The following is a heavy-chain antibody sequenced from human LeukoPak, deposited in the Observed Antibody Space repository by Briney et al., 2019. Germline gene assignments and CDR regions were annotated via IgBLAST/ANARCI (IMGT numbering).Heavy chain of an antibody. J-gene: IGHJ4*02. CDR2: IYSGGST. V-gene: IGHV3-53*01. CDR1: GFTVSSNY. CDR3: ASGWPRYRSFDY. Sequence: TGGSLRLSCAASGFTVSSNYMSWVRQAPGKGLEWVSVIYSGGSTYYADSVKGRFTISRDNSKNTLYLQMNSLRAEDTAVCYCASGWPRYRSFDYWGQGTLVTVSS. D-gene: IGHD5-24*01.